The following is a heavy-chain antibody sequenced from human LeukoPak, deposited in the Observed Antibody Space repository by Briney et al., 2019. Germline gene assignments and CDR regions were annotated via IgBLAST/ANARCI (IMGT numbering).Heavy chain of an antibody. CDR3: ARGRTKITIFGVVIMGWFDP. J-gene: IGHJ5*02. D-gene: IGHD3-3*01. CDR1: GGSISDYY. V-gene: IGHV4-59*12. Sequence: PSETLSLTCTVSGGSISDYYWNWIRQPPGKGLEWIGCIYSSGSTNYDPSLKSRLTISVDTSKNQFSLKLSSVTAADTAVYYCARGRTKITIFGVVIMGWFDPWGQGTLVTVSS. CDR2: IYSSGST.